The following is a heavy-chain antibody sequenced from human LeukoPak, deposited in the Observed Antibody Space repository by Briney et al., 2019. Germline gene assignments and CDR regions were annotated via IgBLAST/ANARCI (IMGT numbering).Heavy chain of an antibody. D-gene: IGHD1-14*01. J-gene: IGHJ4*02. CDR2: ISDSGDTT. CDR3: AKDLATNRFSAFDS. Sequence: GGSLRLSCAASGFIFSSRAMSWVRQAPGKGLEWGSGISDSGDTTYYVDSVKGRFTISRDNSKNTLYLQMNRLRADDTALYYCAKDLATNRFSAFDSWGQGTLVTVPS. V-gene: IGHV3-23*01. CDR1: GFIFSSRA.